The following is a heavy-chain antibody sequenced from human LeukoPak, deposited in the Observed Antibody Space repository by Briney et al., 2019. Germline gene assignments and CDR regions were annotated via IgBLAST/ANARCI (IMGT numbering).Heavy chain of an antibody. J-gene: IGHJ4*02. Sequence: GGSLRLSCAASGFTFDDYTMHWVRQAPGKGLEWLSSINWNGGSTYFADSMKGRFTISRDNKKNSLYLQMNSLRAEDTAVYYCARDLAARYFDYWGQGTLVTVSS. CDR3: ARDLAARYFDY. CDR2: INWNGGST. D-gene: IGHD6-6*01. V-gene: IGHV3-43*01. CDR1: GFTFDDYT.